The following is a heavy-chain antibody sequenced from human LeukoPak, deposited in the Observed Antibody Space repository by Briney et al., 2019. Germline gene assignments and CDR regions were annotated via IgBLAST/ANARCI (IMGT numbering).Heavy chain of an antibody. Sequence: ASVTVSCKASGYTFTDYYIHWVRQAPGQGLEWMGWINPNSGGTTYAQKFQGRVSMTRDSSISTTYMELRRLTSDDTAVFYCAREGRAAADTNWFDPWGQGTLVTVS. J-gene: IGHJ5*02. D-gene: IGHD6-13*01. V-gene: IGHV1-2*02. CDR3: AREGRAAADTNWFDP. CDR2: INPNSGGT. CDR1: GYTFTDYY.